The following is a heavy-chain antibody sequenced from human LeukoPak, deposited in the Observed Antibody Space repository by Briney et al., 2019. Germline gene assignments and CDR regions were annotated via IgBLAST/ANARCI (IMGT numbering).Heavy chain of an antibody. Sequence: GGSLRLSCAASGFTFSSYWMHWVRQAPGKGLVWVSRINSDGSTTSYADSVKGRFTISRDNAKNTLYLQMNSLRAEDTAVYYCARDGIVGATRDYYYYGMDVWGQGTTVAVSS. CDR1: GFTFSSYW. J-gene: IGHJ6*02. D-gene: IGHD1-26*01. CDR3: ARDGIVGATRDYYYYGMDV. V-gene: IGHV3-74*01. CDR2: INSDGSTT.